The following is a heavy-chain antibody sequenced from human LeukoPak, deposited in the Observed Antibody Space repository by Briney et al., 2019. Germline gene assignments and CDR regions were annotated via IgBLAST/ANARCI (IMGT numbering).Heavy chain of an antibody. Sequence: ASVKVSCKASGYTFTSYAMNWVRQAPGQGLEWMGGIIPIFGTANYAQKFQGRVTITADKSTGTAYMELSSLRSEDTAVYYCAILSDGAYCGGDCFHLDYWGQGTLVTVSS. D-gene: IGHD2-21*02. CDR2: IIPIFGTA. CDR3: AILSDGAYCGGDCFHLDY. CDR1: GYTFTSYA. V-gene: IGHV1-69*06. J-gene: IGHJ4*02.